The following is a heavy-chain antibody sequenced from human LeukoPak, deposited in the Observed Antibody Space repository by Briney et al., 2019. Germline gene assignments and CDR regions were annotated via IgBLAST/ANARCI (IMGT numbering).Heavy chain of an antibody. CDR2: IRYDGSNK. V-gene: IGHV3-30*02. CDR1: GFTFSSYG. Sequence: PGGSLRLSCAASGFTFSSYGMHWVRQAPGKGLEWVAFIRYDGSNKYYADSVKGRFTIPRDNSKNTLYLQMNSLRAEDTAVYYCAKDWDIVVVPAAIRSNCATCEEVYWGQGTLVTVSS. CDR3: AKDWDIVVVPAAIRSNCATCEEVY. J-gene: IGHJ4*02. D-gene: IGHD2-2*02.